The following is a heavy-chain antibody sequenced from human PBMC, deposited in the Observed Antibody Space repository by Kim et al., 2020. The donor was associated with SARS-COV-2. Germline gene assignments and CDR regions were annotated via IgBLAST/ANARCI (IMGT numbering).Heavy chain of an antibody. J-gene: IGHJ5*02. V-gene: IGHV4-39*01. Sequence: SRVTISVDTSKNQFSLKLSSVTAADTAVYYCARHVDIVVVPAAIHNWFDPWGQGTLVTVSS. D-gene: IGHD2-2*01. CDR3: ARHVDIVVVPAAIHNWFDP.